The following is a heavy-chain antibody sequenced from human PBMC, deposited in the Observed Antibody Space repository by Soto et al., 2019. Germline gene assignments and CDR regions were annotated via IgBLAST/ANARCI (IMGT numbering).Heavy chain of an antibody. D-gene: IGHD3-10*02. Sequence: QVHLVESGGGVVQPGRSLRLSCAASGFPLNSYAIDWVRQAPGKGLEWVAVISYDENNKKYADSVKGRFTISKDNSKNTVYLQMNSLRGDDTAVYYCERARDSALSGEDAFDIWGQGTMVTVFS. CDR1: GFPLNSYA. V-gene: IGHV3-30-3*01. CDR2: ISYDENNK. J-gene: IGHJ3*02. CDR3: ERARDSALSGEDAFDI.